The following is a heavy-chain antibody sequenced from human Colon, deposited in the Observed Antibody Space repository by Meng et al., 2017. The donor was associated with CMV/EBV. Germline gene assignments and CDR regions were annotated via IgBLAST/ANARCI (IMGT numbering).Heavy chain of an antibody. V-gene: IGHV3-23*03. Sequence: GVLRLSCAASGFTFDGYAMSWVRQAPGKGLEWVSVIYGSGRSSSSADSVKGRFSISRDNSKNTLYLQMSSLRAEDTAVYYCARLLVGALDTHAFDMWGRGTMVTVSS. J-gene: IGHJ3*02. CDR3: ARLLVGALDTHAFDM. CDR1: GFTFDGYA. D-gene: IGHD1-26*01. CDR2: IYGSGRSS.